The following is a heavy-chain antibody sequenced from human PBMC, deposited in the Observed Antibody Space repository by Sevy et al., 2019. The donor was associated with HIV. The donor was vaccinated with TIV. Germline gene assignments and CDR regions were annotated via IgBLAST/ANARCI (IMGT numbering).Heavy chain of an antibody. CDR3: ARGDELNSYYYGMDV. D-gene: IGHD1-1*01. J-gene: IGHJ6*02. V-gene: IGHV6-1*01. Sequence: SQTLSLTCAISGDSVSSSSAAWNWFRQSPSRGLEWLGRTYYRSKWYNNYAVSVKSRVTINPDTSENQFSLHLNSVLPEETAVYFCARGDELNSYYYGMDVWGQGTTVTVSS. CDR1: GDSVSSSSAA. CDR2: TYYRSKWYN.